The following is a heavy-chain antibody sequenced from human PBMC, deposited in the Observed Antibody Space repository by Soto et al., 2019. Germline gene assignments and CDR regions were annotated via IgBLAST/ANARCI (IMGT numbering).Heavy chain of an antibody. D-gene: IGHD3-10*01. CDR1: GFTVSSNY. J-gene: IGHJ1*01. CDR3: ARDMVRGLYPEYFQH. CDR2: LYSGGST. V-gene: IGHV3-66*01. Sequence: GGSLRLSCAASGFTVSSNYMSWVRQAPGKGLEWVSVLYSGGSTYYADSVKDRFTISRDNSKNTLYLQMNSLRAEDTAVYYCARDMVRGLYPEYFQHWGQGTLVTVSS.